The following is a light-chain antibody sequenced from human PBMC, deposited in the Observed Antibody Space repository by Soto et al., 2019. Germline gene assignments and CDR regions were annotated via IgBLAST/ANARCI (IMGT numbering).Light chain of an antibody. CDR3: QQRSNWPPWT. V-gene: IGKV3-11*01. CDR1: QSVSSY. CDR2: DAS. J-gene: IGKJ1*01. Sequence: EIVLTQSPATLSLSPGERATLSCRASQSVSSYLAWYQQKPGQAPRLLIYDASNRATGIPARFSGSGSGTDFTLTISSLEPEDFELYYCQQRSNWPPWTFGQGTKVEIK.